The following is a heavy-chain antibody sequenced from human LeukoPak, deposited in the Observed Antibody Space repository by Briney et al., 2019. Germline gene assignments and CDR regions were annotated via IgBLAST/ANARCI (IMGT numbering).Heavy chain of an antibody. V-gene: IGHV4-39*01. CDR3: ARGGVVVVAAANWFDP. Sequence: PSETLSLTCTVSSGSLSSSSYFWGWIRQPPGKGLEWIGSVYYSGSTFYNPSLKSRVTISVDTSKNQFSLKLSSVTAADTAVYYCARGGVVVVAAANWFDPWGQGTLVTVSS. CDR2: VYYSGST. D-gene: IGHD2-15*01. J-gene: IGHJ5*02. CDR1: SGSLSSSSYF.